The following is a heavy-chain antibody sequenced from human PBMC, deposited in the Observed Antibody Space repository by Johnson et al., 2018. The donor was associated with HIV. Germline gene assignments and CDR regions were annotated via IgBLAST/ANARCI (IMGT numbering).Heavy chain of an antibody. V-gene: IGHV3-20*04. CDR3: ARDRTGDLDAFDI. CDR1: GFTFSSYW. J-gene: IGHJ3*02. Sequence: EVQVVESGGGLVQPGGSLRLSCAASGFTFSSYWMSWVRQAPGKGLEWVSGINWNGGSTGYADSVKGRFTISRDNAKNSLYLQMNSLRAEDTALYYCARDRTGDLDAFDIWGQGTMVTVSS. D-gene: IGHD7-27*01. CDR2: INWNGGST.